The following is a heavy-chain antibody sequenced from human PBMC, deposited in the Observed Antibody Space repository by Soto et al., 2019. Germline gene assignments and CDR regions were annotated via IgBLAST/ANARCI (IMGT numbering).Heavy chain of an antibody. CDR3: NSDMTPRNYYGMDA. CDR1: GFTSSNAW. D-gene: IGHD3-16*01. CDR2: IKSKTDGGTT. V-gene: IGHV3-15*01. Sequence: GGSLRLSCAASGFTSSNAWMSWVRHAPGKGLEWDGRIKSKTDGGTTDYAAPVKGRFTISRDDSKNTLYLQMNSLKTDDQAVYYCNSDMTPRNYYGMDAWGQGTPVTVYS. J-gene: IGHJ6*02.